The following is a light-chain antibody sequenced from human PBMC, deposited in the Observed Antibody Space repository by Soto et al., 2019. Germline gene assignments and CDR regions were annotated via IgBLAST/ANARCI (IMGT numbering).Light chain of an antibody. CDR3: QVWDSRYV. CDR2: RDS. J-gene: IGLJ1*01. CDR1: NIGSKD. Sequence: SYELTQPLSVSVALGQTARITCGGNNIGSKDVHWYQQKPGQAPVLFIYRDSNRPSGIPERFSGSNSGNTATLTISRAQSGDEADYYCQVWDSRYVFGTGTKVTVL. V-gene: IGLV3-9*01.